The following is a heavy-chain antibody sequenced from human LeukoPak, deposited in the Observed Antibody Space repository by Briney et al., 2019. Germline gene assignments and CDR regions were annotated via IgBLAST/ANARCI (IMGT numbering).Heavy chain of an antibody. CDR3: AKIAAQHYYYYMDV. D-gene: IGHD6-6*01. Sequence: SETLSLTCAVYGGSFSGYYWSWICQPPGKGLEWIGEINHSGSTNYNPSLKSRVTISVDTSKNQFSLNLNSVTAADTAVYYCAKIAAQHYYYYMDVWGKGTTVTVSS. V-gene: IGHV4-34*01. CDR1: GGSFSGYY. J-gene: IGHJ6*03. CDR2: INHSGST.